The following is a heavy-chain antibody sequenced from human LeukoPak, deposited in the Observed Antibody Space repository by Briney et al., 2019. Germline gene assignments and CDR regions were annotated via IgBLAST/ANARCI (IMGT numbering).Heavy chain of an antibody. D-gene: IGHD3-22*01. CDR1: GGSISSSGYY. CDR2: IYYSGST. V-gene: IGHV4-39*07. Sequence: PSETLSLTCTVSGGSISSSGYYWGWIRQPPGKGLEWIGSIYYSGSTYYNPSLKSRVTILVDTSKNQFSLRLSSVTAADTAVYYCARDVGDYYYDSSGYYYVFDYWGQGTLVTVSS. J-gene: IGHJ4*02. CDR3: ARDVGDYYYDSSGYYYVFDY.